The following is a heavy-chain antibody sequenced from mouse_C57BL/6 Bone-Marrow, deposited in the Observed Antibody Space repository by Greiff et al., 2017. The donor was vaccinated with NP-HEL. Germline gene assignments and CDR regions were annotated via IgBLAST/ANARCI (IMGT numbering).Heavy chain of an antibody. CDR3: ASNDDYDGYFDV. CDR2: IDPSDSYT. J-gene: IGHJ1*03. V-gene: IGHV1-69*01. Sequence: VQLQQPGAELVMPGASVKLSCKASGYTFTSYWMHWVKQRPGQGLEWIGEIDPSDSYTNYNQKFKGKSTLTVDKSSSTAYMQLRSLPSEDSAVLYCASNDDYDGYFDVWGTGTTVTVSS. D-gene: IGHD2-4*01. CDR1: GYTFTSYW.